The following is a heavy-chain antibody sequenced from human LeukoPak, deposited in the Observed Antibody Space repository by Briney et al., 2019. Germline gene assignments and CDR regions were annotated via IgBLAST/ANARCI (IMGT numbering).Heavy chain of an antibody. Sequence: ASVKVSCKASGYTFTSYAISWVRQATGQGLEWMGWMNPNSGNTGYAQKFQGRVTMTRNTSISTAYMELSSLRSEDTAVYYCARTFWPPNWFDPWGQGTLVTVSS. CDR3: ARTFWPPNWFDP. D-gene: IGHD3-3*01. CDR2: MNPNSGNT. J-gene: IGHJ5*02. V-gene: IGHV1-8*01. CDR1: GYTFTSYA.